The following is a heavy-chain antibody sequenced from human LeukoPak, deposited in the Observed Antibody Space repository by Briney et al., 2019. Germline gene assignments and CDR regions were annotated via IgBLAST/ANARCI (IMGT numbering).Heavy chain of an antibody. CDR1: GFTFSSSS. J-gene: IGHJ6*02. Sequence: PGGSLRLSCAASGFTFSSSSMNWVRQAPGEGLEWVSSISSSSDRIYYADSVKGRFTISRDNAKTSLFLQMNSLRAEDTAVYYCTREGAVGTSTYYYYYGMDVWGQGTTVTVSS. CDR3: TREGAVGTSTYYYYYGMDV. D-gene: IGHD2-21*02. CDR2: ISSSSDRI. V-gene: IGHV3-21*06.